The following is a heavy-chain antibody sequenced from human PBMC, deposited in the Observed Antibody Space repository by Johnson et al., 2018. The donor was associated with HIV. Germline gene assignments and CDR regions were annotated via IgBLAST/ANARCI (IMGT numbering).Heavy chain of an antibody. Sequence: QVQLVESGGGVVQPGRSLRLSCAASGFTFSSFAIHWVRQAPGKGLEWVAVISYVGSDKYYADSVKGRFTISRDNSKNTLYLEINSLKTEDTAVYYCTTGFAAFDIWGQGTMVTVSS. J-gene: IGHJ3*02. CDR1: GFTFSSFA. CDR3: TTGFAAFDI. CDR2: ISYVGSDK. V-gene: IGHV3-30-3*01.